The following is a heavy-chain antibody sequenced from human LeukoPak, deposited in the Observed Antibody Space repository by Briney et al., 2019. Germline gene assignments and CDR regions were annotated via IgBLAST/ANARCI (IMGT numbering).Heavy chain of an antibody. Sequence: GSLRLSCAASGFTFSSYAMSWVRQAPGKGLEWVSAISGSGGSTYYADSVKGRFTISRDNSKNTLYLQMNSLRAEDTAVYYCAKTGTPWYYFDYWGQGTLVTVSS. CDR1: GFTFSSYA. V-gene: IGHV3-23*01. J-gene: IGHJ4*02. CDR3: AKTGTPWYYFDY. D-gene: IGHD6-13*01. CDR2: ISGSGGST.